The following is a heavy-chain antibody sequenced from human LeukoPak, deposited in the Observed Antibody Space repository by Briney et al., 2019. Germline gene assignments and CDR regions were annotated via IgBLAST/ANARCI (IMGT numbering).Heavy chain of an antibody. D-gene: IGHD3-22*01. CDR1: GFTFSSCG. J-gene: IGHJ4*02. Sequence: GGSLRLSCAASGFTFSSCGFNWVRQAPGKGLEWVSSIGPTGTDRYYADSVRGRFTISRDNAKNSLYLQMNSLRAEDMALYYCAKDISYDSSGSFFDYWGQGTLVTISS. CDR2: IGPTGTDR. V-gene: IGHV3-21*04. CDR3: AKDISYDSSGSFFDY.